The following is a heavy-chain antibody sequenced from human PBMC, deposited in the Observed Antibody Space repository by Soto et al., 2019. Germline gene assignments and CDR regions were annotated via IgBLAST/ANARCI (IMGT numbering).Heavy chain of an antibody. D-gene: IGHD5-18*01. J-gene: IGHJ6*02. CDR2: IYYSGST. CDR3: ARDRGGYSDVPNTRLGYYGMDV. Sequence: SETLSLTCTVSGGSISSYYWSWIRQPPGKGLEWIGYIYYSGSTNYNPSLKSRVTISVDTSKNQFSLKLSSVTAADTAVYYCARDRGGYSDVPNTRLGYYGMDVWGQGTTVTVSS. V-gene: IGHV4-59*01. CDR1: GGSISSYY.